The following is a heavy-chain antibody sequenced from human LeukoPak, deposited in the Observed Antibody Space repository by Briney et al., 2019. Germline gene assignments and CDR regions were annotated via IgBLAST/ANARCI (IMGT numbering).Heavy chain of an antibody. J-gene: IGHJ4*02. CDR2: ISANGDTI. V-gene: IGHV3-23*01. CDR3: AKEGRIAAGTGDYFDY. Sequence: GGSLRLSCAASGFTFSIYAMGGVRRAPGRGREGVSRISANGDTIKYADYVKGRFTISRDNAKNTVLLQMNSLRVDETAVYYCAKEGRIAAGTGDYFDYWGQGTLVTVSS. CDR1: GFTFSIYA. D-gene: IGHD6-13*01.